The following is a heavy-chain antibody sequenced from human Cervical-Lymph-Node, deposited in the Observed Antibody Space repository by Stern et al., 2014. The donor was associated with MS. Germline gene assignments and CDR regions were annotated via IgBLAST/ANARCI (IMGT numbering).Heavy chain of an antibody. J-gene: IGHJ3*02. D-gene: IGHD3-10*01. V-gene: IGHV3-30*03. CDR1: GFTFRNYV. Sequence: VQLLESGGGVVQPGGSLRLSCAASGFTFRNYVMHWVRQAPGKGLEWLSLLSNDGSDKHYADSVRGRFTIARDNSKNMTFLYMNSLRADDTAVYYCTYIHSGSYALDIWGHGTMVAVSP. CDR2: LSNDGSDK. CDR3: TYIHSGSYALDI.